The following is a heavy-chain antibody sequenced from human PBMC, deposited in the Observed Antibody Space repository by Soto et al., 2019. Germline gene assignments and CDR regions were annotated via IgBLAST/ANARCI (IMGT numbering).Heavy chain of an antibody. CDR2: ISSSGSTI. V-gene: IGHV3-48*02. CDR1: GFTLRTSR. Sequence: XGSLRIACGASGFTLRTSRMNWVRQAPGKGLEWVSYISSSGSTIYYADSVRGRFTISRDIAKNSLYLQMNSLRDEDTAVYFCARDLSDYAKYYFDDWGQGALVTVSS. J-gene: IGHJ4*02. CDR3: ARDLSDYAKYYFDD. D-gene: IGHD4-17*01.